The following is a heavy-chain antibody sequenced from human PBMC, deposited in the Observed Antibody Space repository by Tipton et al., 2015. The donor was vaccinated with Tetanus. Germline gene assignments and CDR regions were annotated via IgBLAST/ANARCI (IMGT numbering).Heavy chain of an antibody. Sequence: TLSLTCAVYGGSFSGYYWSWIRQPPGKGPEWIGEINHSGSTNYNPSLKSRVTISVDTSKNQFSLKLSSVTAADTAVYYCARGRSYRGNQLWGPWGQGTLVTVSS. CDR2: INHSGST. CDR1: GGSFSGYY. CDR3: ARGRSYRGNQLWGP. V-gene: IGHV4-34*01. D-gene: IGHD5-18*01. J-gene: IGHJ5*02.